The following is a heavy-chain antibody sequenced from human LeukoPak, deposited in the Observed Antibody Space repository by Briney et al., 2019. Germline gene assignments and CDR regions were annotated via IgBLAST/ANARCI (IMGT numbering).Heavy chain of an antibody. V-gene: IGHV4-39*01. CDR1: GGSISTSGYY. CDR2: ISYSGST. CDR3: ARAVPLGPFLYYFHY. Sequence: SETLSLTCTVSGGSISTSGYYWGWIRQPPGTGLVWIGSISYSGSTYYNPSLKSRVTISLDTSKNQFSLKLTSVTAADTAVFFCARAVPLGPFLYYFHYWGRGTLVTVSS. J-gene: IGHJ4*02.